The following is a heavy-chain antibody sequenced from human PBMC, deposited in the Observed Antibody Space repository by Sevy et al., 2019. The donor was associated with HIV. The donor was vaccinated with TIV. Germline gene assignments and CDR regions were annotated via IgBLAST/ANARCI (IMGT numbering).Heavy chain of an antibody. CDR2: IKSKTDGGTT. J-gene: IGHJ5*02. D-gene: IGHD6-19*01. Sequence: GSLRLSCAASGFTFSNAWMNWVRQAPGKGLEWVGRIKSKTDGGTTDYAAPVKGRFTISRDDSKNTLYLQMNSLKTEDTAVYYCTTSYSSGWYGGRFDPWGQGTLVTVSS. CDR1: GFTFSNAW. V-gene: IGHV3-15*07. CDR3: TTSYSSGWYGGRFDP.